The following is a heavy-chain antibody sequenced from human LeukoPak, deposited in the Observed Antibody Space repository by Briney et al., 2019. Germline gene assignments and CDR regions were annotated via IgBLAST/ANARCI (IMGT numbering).Heavy chain of an antibody. Sequence: PGGSLRLSCAASGFTFSSYSMNWVRQAPGKGLEWVANIKQDGSEKYYVDSVKGRFTISRDNAKNSLYLQMNSLRAEDTAVYYCARDRYFGVTISEYYFDYWGQGTLVTVSS. J-gene: IGHJ4*02. CDR1: GFTFSSYS. CDR2: IKQDGSEK. V-gene: IGHV3-7*01. CDR3: ARDRYFGVTISEYYFDY. D-gene: IGHD3-3*01.